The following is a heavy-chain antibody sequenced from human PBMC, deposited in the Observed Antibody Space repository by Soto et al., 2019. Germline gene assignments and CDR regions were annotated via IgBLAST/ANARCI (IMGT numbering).Heavy chain of an antibody. D-gene: IGHD6-13*01. Sequence: SLTCTVSGGSISSSSYYWGWIRQPPGKGLEWIGSIYYSGSTYYNPSLKSRVTISVDTSKNQFSLKLSSVTAADTAVYYCASRIQLYSSSHRWFDPWGQGTLVTVSS. V-gene: IGHV4-39*01. CDR3: ASRIQLYSSSHRWFDP. CDR1: GGSISSSSYY. J-gene: IGHJ5*02. CDR2: IYYSGST.